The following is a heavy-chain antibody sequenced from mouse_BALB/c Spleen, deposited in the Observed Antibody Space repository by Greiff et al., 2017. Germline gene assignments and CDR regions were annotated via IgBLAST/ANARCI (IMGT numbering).Heavy chain of an antibody. CDR1: GFNIKDYY. J-gene: IGHJ3*01. V-gene: IGHV14-1*02. D-gene: IGHD5-1*01. CDR2: IDPENGNT. CDR3: AEYSWFAY. Sequence: VQLQQSGAELVRPGALVKLSCKASGFNIKDYYMHWVKQRPEQGLEWIGWIDPENGNTIYDPKFQGKASITADTSSNTAYLQLSSLTSEDTAVYYCAEYSWFAYWGQGTLVTVSA.